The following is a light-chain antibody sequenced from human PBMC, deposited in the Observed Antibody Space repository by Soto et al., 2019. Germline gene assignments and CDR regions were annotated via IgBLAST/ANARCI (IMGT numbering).Light chain of an antibody. CDR1: QGISNL. CDR3: LQHNSYRYT. Sequence: DIQMTQSPSSLSASVGDRVTITCRASQGISNLLGWFQHKPGKAPKRLIYAASSLQGGVPSRFSGSGSGTEFTLAITGLEPEDLADYYCLQHNSYRYTFGGGTKLEIK. CDR2: AAS. J-gene: IGKJ2*01. V-gene: IGKV1-17*01.